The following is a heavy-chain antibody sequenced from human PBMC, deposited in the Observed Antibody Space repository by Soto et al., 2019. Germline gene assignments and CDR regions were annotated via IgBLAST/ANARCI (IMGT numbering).Heavy chain of an antibody. D-gene: IGHD2-15*01. CDR2: ISGSGAGT. CDR3: AKAHCSGDNCYYLAH. V-gene: IGHV3-23*01. J-gene: IGHJ4*02. Sequence: EVQLLESGGGLVQPGGSLRLSCAASGFTFASYAMRWVRQAPGKGLEWVSAISGSGAGTYYADSVKGRFTISRDNTKNTLYLQMSSLKAEDTALYHCAKAHCSGDNCYYLAHWGQGTLVTVST. CDR1: GFTFASYA.